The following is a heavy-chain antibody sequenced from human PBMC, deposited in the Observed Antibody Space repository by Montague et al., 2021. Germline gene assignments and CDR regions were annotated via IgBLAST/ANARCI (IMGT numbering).Heavy chain of an antibody. CDR1: GFTFSSYA. D-gene: IGHD1-26*01. CDR2: ISYDGSNK. V-gene: IGHV3-30*04. J-gene: IGHJ3*02. CDR3: ARDPRWEYDAFDI. Sequence: LRLSCAASGFTFSSYAMHWVRQAPGKGLEWVAVISYDGSNKYYSDSVKGRFTISRDNSKNTLYLQMNSLRAEDTALFYCARDPRWEYDAFDIWGQGTMVTVSS.